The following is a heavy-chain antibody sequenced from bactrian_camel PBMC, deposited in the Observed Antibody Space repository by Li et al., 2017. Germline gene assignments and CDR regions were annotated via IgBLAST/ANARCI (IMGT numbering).Heavy chain of an antibody. V-gene: IGHV3-3*01. J-gene: IGHJ4*01. D-gene: IGHD6*01. CDR1: GNSYSGYC. Sequence: VQLVESGGGSVQAGGSLKLSCAVSGNSYSGYCMGWFRVGVGKEREEVATIDVCGSTHYADSVKGRFTISQDDAKNTLFLQTNSLKPEDAAMYYCAADQGPYKITCTVSSSQFNYEGQGTQVTVS. CDR2: IDVCGST.